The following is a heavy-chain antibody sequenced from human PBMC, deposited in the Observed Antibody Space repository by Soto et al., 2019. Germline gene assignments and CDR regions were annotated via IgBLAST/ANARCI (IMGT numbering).Heavy chain of an antibody. V-gene: IGHV1-2*04. CDR1: GYSFTDYH. D-gene: IGHD2-8*01. CDR3: ARGDSTDCSNGVCSFFYNHDMDV. Sequence: ASVKVSCKASGYSFTDYHIHWVRQAPGQGLEWLGRINPKSGGTSTAQKFQGWVTMATDTSISTASMELTRLTSDDTAIYYCARGDSTDCSNGVCSFFYNHDMDVWGQGTTVTVSS. CDR2: INPKSGGT. J-gene: IGHJ6*02.